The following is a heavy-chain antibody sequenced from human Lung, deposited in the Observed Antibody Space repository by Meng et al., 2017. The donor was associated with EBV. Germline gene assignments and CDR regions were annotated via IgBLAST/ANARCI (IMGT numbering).Heavy chain of an antibody. Sequence: QVQLQESGPGLVKPSETLSLTCAVNGGSLSGAYWNWIRQPPGKGLEWIGEIIHGGSPSYNPSLKSRVTISIDTSKNQLSLMLSSVTAADTAAYYCARRPTGIDYWGQGTLVTVSS. CDR1: GGSLSGAY. J-gene: IGHJ4*02. CDR2: IIHGGSP. V-gene: IGHV4-34*12. D-gene: IGHD2-8*02. CDR3: ARRPTGIDY.